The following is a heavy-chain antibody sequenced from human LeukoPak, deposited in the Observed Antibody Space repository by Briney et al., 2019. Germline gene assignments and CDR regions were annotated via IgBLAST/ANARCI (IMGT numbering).Heavy chain of an antibody. V-gene: IGHV4-59*12. CDR2: IYYSGST. CDR3: AREGILTSRSMDV. J-gene: IGHJ6*02. Sequence: SETLSLTCTVSGGSISSYYWSWIRQPPGKGLEWIGYIYYSGSTNYNPSLKSRVTISVDTSKNQFSLKLSSVTAADTAVYYCAREGILTSRSMDVWGQGTTVTVSS. CDR1: GGSISSYY. D-gene: IGHD3-9*01.